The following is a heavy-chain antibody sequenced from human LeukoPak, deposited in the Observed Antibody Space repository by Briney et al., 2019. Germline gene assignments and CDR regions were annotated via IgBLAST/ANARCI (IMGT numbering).Heavy chain of an antibody. CDR3: ARDSPRDYVWGSHDAFDI. CDR2: INPSGGST. CDR1: GYTFTSYY. D-gene: IGHD3-16*01. J-gene: IGHJ3*02. V-gene: IGHV1-46*01. Sequence: ASVKVSCKASGYTFTSYYMHWVRQAPGQGLEWMGIINPSGGSTSYAQKFQGRATMTRDTSTSTVYMELSSLRSEDTAVYYCARDSPRDYVWGSHDAFDIWGQGTMVTVSS.